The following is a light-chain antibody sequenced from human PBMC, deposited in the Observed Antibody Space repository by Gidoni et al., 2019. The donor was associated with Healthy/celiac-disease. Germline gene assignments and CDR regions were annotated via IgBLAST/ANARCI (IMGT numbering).Light chain of an antibody. V-gene: IGKV3-15*01. CDR1: HGFSSN. CDR2: GES. CDR3: QQYKSWHQYT. J-gene: IGKJ2*01. Sequence: EILLTQSPATLSVSPGERATLPCQASHGFSSNLDCYWQKPGQATRPLIYGESARATGIPARVSGSGSGTEFTLTKSSLKAEDFGVYYCQQYKSWHQYTFGQGTKLEIK.